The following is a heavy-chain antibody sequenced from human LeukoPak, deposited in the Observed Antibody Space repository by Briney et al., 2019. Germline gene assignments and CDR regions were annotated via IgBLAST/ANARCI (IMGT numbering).Heavy chain of an antibody. CDR3: AREATRKNLVTYHSWDAYDI. CDR1: GFRFHTYD. D-gene: IGHD1-26*01. Sequence: GGSLRLSCAASGFRFHTYDMNWVRQAPGKGLEWVSSISDVSDAIHYADSVKGRFTISRNNAENSLFLQMNSLRAEDTAVYYCAREATRKNLVTYHSWDAYDIWGQGTMVTVSS. J-gene: IGHJ3*02. V-gene: IGHV3-48*04. CDR2: ISDVSDAI.